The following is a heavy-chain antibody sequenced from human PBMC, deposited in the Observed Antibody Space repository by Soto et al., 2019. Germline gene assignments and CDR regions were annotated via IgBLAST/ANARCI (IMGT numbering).Heavy chain of an antibody. CDR2: ISGSGGST. CDR1: GFTFSSYA. CDR3: AKDQPGSSWYVFGLEYYYYYMDV. J-gene: IGHJ6*03. Sequence: GGSLRLSCAASGFTFSSYAMSWVRQAPGKGLEWVSAISGSGGSTYYADSVKGRFTISRDNSKNTLYLQMNSLRAEDTAVYYCAKDQPGSSWYVFGLEYYYYYMDVWGKGTTVTVSS. V-gene: IGHV3-23*01. D-gene: IGHD6-13*01.